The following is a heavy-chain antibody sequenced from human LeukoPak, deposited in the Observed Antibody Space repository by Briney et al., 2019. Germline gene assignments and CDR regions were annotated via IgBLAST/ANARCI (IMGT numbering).Heavy chain of an antibody. D-gene: IGHD3-22*01. Sequence: GASVKVSCKASGYTFTSYAMHWVRQAPGQRLEWMGWINAGNGNTKYSQKFQGRVTITRDTSASTAYMELSSLRSEDTAVYYCARELAYDSSGYYPDYWGQGTLVTVSS. V-gene: IGHV1-3*01. J-gene: IGHJ4*02. CDR3: ARELAYDSSGYYPDY. CDR2: INAGNGNT. CDR1: GYTFTSYA.